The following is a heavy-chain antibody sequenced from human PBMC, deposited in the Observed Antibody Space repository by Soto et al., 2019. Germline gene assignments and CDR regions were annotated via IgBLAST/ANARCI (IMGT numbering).Heavy chain of an antibody. Sequence: QVQLVQSGAEVKKPGASVKVSCKASGYTFNSRDINWVRQATGQGLEWMGWMNPNSGNTGYAQKFQGRVTVTRNTCISTAYMELSSLRSEDTAVYYCVSGRFCSGGSCCPFDYWGQGTLVTVSS. CDR1: GYTFNSRD. V-gene: IGHV1-8*01. CDR2: MNPNSGNT. J-gene: IGHJ4*02. D-gene: IGHD2-15*01. CDR3: VSGRFCSGGSCCPFDY.